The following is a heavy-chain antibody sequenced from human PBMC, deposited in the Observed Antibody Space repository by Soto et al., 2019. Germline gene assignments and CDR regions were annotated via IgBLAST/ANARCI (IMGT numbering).Heavy chain of an antibody. CDR1: GGTFSSYA. CDR3: ARDSVDILTGYYVLDY. D-gene: IGHD3-9*01. Sequence: SVKVSCKASGGTFSSYAISWVRQAPGQGLEWMGGIIPIFGTANYAQKFQGRATITADESTSTAYMELSSLRSEDTAVYYCARDSVDILTGYYVLDYWGQGTLVTVSS. V-gene: IGHV1-69*13. J-gene: IGHJ4*02. CDR2: IIPIFGTA.